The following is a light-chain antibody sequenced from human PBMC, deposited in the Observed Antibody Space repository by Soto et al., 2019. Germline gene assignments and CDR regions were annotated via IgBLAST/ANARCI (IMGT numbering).Light chain of an antibody. V-gene: IGLV1-47*01. CDR3: ATWDDSLSGSWV. Sequence: QSVLTQPPSASGTPGQRVTMSCSGSTSNIGTNYVYWYQQLPGTAPKLLIYRNNHRPSGVPDRFSGSKSGTSASLAISGLRSEDEAHYYCATWDDSLSGSWVFGGGTKLTVL. J-gene: IGLJ3*02. CDR1: TSNIGTNY. CDR2: RNN.